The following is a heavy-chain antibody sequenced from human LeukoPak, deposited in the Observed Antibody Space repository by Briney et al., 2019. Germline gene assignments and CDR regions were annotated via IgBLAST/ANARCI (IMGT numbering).Heavy chain of an antibody. CDR2: ISNNGGYT. D-gene: IGHD2-15*01. J-gene: IGHJ4*02. CDR3: AKQLGYCSDGSCYFPY. V-gene: IGHV3-23*01. CDR1: GFTFSSSA. Sequence: GGSLRLSCAASGFTFSSSAMSWVRQAPGKGLEWVSAISNNGGYTYYADSVQGRFTVSRDNSKSTLCLQMNSLRAEDTAIYYCAKQLGYCSDGSCYFPYWGQGTLVTVSS.